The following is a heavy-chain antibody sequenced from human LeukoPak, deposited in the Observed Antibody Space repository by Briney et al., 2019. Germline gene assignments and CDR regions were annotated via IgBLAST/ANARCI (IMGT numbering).Heavy chain of an antibody. CDR2: INHSGST. V-gene: IGHV4-34*01. Sequence: SETLSLTCAVYGGSFSGFYWSWIRQPPGKGLERIGEINHSGSTNYNPSLKSRVTISVDTSKNQFSLKLSSVTAADTAVYYCARGSVAARPGRFWFDPWGQGTLVTVSS. J-gene: IGHJ5*02. CDR3: ARGSVAARPGRFWFDP. CDR1: GGSFSGFY. D-gene: IGHD6-6*01.